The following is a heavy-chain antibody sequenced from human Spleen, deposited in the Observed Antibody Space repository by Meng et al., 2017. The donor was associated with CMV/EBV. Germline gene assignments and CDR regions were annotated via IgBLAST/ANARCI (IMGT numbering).Heavy chain of an antibody. V-gene: IGHV4-30-4*08. CDR2: IYYSGST. D-gene: IGHD3-3*01. CDR1: GGSISSGDYY. Sequence: VPRQDAGPGLVKPPQTLSLTCTVSGGSISSGDYYWSWIRQPPGKGLEWIGYIYYSGSTNYNPSLKSRVTISVDTSKNQFSLKLSSVTAADTAVYYCAARGDDSRGAFDYWGQGTLVTVSS. J-gene: IGHJ4*02. CDR3: AARGDDSRGAFDY.